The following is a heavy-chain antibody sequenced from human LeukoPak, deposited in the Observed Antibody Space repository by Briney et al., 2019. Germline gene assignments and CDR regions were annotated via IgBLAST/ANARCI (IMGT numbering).Heavy chain of an antibody. V-gene: IGHV3-23*01. J-gene: IGHJ4*02. Sequence: GGSLRLSCAASGFTFSSYAMTWVRLAPGKGPEWVSAITGSSDNTYYADSVRGRFTISRDNSKNTLYQQMNSLRAEDTAVYYCAKSNDPSNRSNYFRYFDYWGQGTLVTVSS. CDR2: ITGSSDNT. CDR1: GFTFSSYA. D-gene: IGHD3-10*01. CDR3: AKSNDPSNRSNYFRYFDY.